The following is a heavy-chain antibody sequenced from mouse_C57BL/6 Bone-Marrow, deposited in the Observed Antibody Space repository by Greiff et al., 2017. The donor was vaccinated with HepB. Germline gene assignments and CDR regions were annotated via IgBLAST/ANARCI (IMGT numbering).Heavy chain of an antibody. CDR3: ARWDGSAWFAY. Sequence: VKLQQSGAELARPGASVKLSCKASGYTFTSYGISWVKQRTGQGLEWIGEIYPRSGNTYYNEKFKGKATLTADKSSSTAYMELRSLTSEDSAVYFCARWDGSAWFAYWGQGTLVTVSA. CDR2: IYPRSGNT. J-gene: IGHJ3*01. CDR1: GYTFTSYG. D-gene: IGHD1-1*01. V-gene: IGHV1-81*01.